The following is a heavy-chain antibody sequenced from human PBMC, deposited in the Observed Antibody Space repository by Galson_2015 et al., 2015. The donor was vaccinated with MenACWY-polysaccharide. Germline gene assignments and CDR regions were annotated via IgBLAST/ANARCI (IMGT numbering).Heavy chain of an antibody. CDR1: GYIFSHYW. V-gene: IGHV5-51*01. Sequence: QSGAEVTKPGESLQISCKGSGYIFSHYWIVWVRQMPGEGLECTGIIYPGDSDTRYSPSFQGQVTISADNSISTAYLQWSSLKASNSAMYFCARHGIDGATNSHFDPWGQGTLVTASS. CDR2: IYPGDSDT. CDR3: ARHGIDGATNSHFDP. J-gene: IGHJ5*02. D-gene: IGHD1-26*01.